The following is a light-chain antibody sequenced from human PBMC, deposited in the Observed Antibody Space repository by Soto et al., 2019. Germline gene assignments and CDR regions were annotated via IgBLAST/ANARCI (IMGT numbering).Light chain of an antibody. CDR2: AAS. Sequence: DIQMTQSPSSLSASVGDRVTITCRASQSISSYLNWYQQKPGKAPKLLIYAASSLQSGVPSRFSGSGSGTDFTLTISSLQPEDCATDYCQQSYSTPFTFGPGTKVDIK. J-gene: IGKJ3*01. CDR1: QSISSY. CDR3: QQSYSTPFT. V-gene: IGKV1-39*01.